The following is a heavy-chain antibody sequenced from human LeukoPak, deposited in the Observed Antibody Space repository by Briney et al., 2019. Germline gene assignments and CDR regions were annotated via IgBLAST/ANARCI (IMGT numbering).Heavy chain of an antibody. D-gene: IGHD3-3*01. CDR3: ARDPSMIYDFWSGYPNYYMDV. Sequence: GGSLRLSCAASGFTFSSYSMNWVRQAPGKGLEWVSSISSSSSYIYYADSVKGRFTISRDNAKNSLYLQMNSLRAEDTAVYYCARDPSMIYDFWSGYPNYYMDVWGKGTTVTVSS. CDR1: GFTFSSYS. CDR2: ISSSSSYI. V-gene: IGHV3-21*01. J-gene: IGHJ6*03.